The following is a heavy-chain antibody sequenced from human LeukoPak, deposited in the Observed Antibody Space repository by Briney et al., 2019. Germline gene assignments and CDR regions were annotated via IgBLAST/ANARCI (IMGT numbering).Heavy chain of an antibody. CDR1: GYTFTSYG. J-gene: IGHJ4*02. Sequence: ASVKVSCKASGYTFTSYGISWVRQAPGQGLEWMGWISAYNGNTNYAQKLQGRVTMTTDTSTSTAYMELRSLRSDDTAVYYCARSKSYYDSSGYDYWGQGTLVTVSS. V-gene: IGHV1-18*01. CDR3: ARSKSYYDSSGYDY. D-gene: IGHD3-22*01. CDR2: ISAYNGNT.